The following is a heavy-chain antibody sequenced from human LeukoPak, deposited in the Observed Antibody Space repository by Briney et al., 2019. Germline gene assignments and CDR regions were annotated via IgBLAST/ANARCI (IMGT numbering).Heavy chain of an antibody. CDR1: GYTFPNFG. CDR2: ISPNSGNT. V-gene: IGHV1-18*01. Sequence: RGASVKVSCTASGYTFPNFGITWVRHAPGQGLEWMGWISPNSGNTKSAQKFQGRVTMTTDTSTSTAYMELRSLRSDDPAVYYCARQGVTAAENNYFYYYMDFWGKGTTVTVSS. J-gene: IGHJ6*03. D-gene: IGHD6-13*01. CDR3: ARQGVTAAENNYFYYYMDF.